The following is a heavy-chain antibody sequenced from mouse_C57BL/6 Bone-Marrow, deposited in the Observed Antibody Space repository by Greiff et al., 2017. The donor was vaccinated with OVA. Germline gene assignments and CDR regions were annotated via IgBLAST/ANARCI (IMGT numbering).Heavy chain of an antibody. D-gene: IGHD1-1*01. V-gene: IGHV3-6*01. CDR3: ARGGRYYGSSDGY. J-gene: IGHJ2*01. Sequence: EVQLQQSGPGLVKPSQSLSLTCSVTGYSITSGYYWNWIRQFPGNKLEWMGYISYDGSNNYNPSLKNRISITRDTSKNQFFLKLNSVTTEDTATYYCARGGRYYGSSDGYWGQGTTLTVSS. CDR1: GYSITSGYY. CDR2: ISYDGSN.